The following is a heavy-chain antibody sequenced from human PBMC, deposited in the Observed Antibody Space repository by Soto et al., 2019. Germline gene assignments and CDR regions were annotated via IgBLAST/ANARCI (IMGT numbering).Heavy chain of an antibody. V-gene: IGHV1-2*02. CDR2: INPTNGDI. D-gene: IGHD2-21*01. J-gene: IGHJ6*02. Sequence: ASVKVSCKASGYTFSGYYMHWVRQAPGQGLEWMGWINPTNGDINYAQRSQGRVMMTRDTSITTTYMELSGLRSDDTATYYCARDIPGSGYGMDVWGQGTTVTVSS. CDR1: GYTFSGYY. CDR3: ARDIPGSGYGMDV.